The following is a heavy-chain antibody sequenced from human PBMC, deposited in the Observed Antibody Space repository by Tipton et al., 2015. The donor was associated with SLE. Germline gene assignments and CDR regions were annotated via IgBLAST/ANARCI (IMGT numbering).Heavy chain of an antibody. CDR2: ISYDGSNK. D-gene: IGHD3-10*01. CDR1: GFTFSSYA. CDR3: AREGTEGYFDY. V-gene: IGHV3-30-3*01. J-gene: IGHJ4*02. Sequence: SLRLSCAASGFTFSSYAMHWVRQAPGKGLEWVAVISYDGSNKYYADSVKGRFTISRDNSKNTLYLQMNSLRAEDTAVYYCAREGTEGYFDYWGQGTLVTVSS.